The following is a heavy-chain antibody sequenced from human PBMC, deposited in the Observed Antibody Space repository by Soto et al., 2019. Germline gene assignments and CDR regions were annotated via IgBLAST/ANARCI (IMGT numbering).Heavy chain of an antibody. J-gene: IGHJ4*02. D-gene: IGHD5-18*01. V-gene: IGHV1-8*01. CDR3: ARGVDTAMEYFDY. CDR2: MNPNIGNT. CDR1: GYTFNSYD. Sequence: PSMKVCCKASGYTFNSYDINWVRQETGQGIEWMGWMNPNIGNTSYAQKFQGRVTITTNESTSTAYMELSSLRSEDTAVYYCARGVDTAMEYFDYWGQGTLVTVSS.